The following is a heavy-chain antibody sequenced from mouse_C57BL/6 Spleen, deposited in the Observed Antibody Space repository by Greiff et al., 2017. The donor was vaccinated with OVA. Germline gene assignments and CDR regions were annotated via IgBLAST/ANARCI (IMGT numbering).Heavy chain of an antibody. CDR2: IDPNSGGT. V-gene: IGHV1-72*01. CDR1: GYTFTSYW. Sequence: QVQLKQPGAELVKPGASVKLSCKASGYTFTSYWMHWVKQRPGRGLEWIGRIDPNSGGTKYNEKFKSKATLTVDKPSSTAYMQLSSLTSEDSAVYYCARSITTVVGYAMDYWGQGTSVTVSS. CDR3: ARSITTVVGYAMDY. D-gene: IGHD1-1*01. J-gene: IGHJ4*01.